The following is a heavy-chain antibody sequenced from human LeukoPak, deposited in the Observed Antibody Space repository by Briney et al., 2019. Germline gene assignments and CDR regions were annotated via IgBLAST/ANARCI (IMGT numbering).Heavy chain of an antibody. J-gene: IGHJ4*02. CDR2: IYTSGST. V-gene: IGHV4-61*02. D-gene: IGHD6-13*01. Sequence: PSETLSLTCTVSGGSVSSGSYYWSWIRQPAGKGLEWIGRIYTSGSTNYNPSLKSRVTISVDTSKNQFSLKLSSVTAADTAMYYCARWRGDAGTGGADNWGQGTLVTVSS. CDR1: GGSVSSGSYY. CDR3: ARWRGDAGTGGADN.